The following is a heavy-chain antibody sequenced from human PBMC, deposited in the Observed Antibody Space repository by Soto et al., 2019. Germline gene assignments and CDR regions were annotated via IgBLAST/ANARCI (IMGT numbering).Heavy chain of an antibody. CDR1: GYTFRGYG. J-gene: IGHJ4*02. D-gene: IGHD3-22*01. CDR3: VRGGGVGTSWGYY. V-gene: IGHV3-48*02. Sequence: EVQVVASGGGLVQPGGSLRLSCEGFGYTFRGYGMIWVRQAPGKGLECVSYISSDETIVNYAGSVKGRFTISRDSAKNSLCLQVKSLRDEDTGGYYCVRGGGVGTSWGYYWGQGAQVTVSS. CDR2: ISSDETIV.